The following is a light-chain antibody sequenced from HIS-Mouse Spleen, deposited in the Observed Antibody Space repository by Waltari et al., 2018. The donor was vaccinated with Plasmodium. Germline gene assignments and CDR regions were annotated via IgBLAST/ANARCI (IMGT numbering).Light chain of an antibody. V-gene: IGLV2-11*01. CDR3: CSYAGSYTLV. J-gene: IGLJ2*01. CDR2: DDS. Sequence: QTTLTQHRTVSQSPGQTVTISYNRTISNVDGYKYTSWYQQHPGKAPKLMIYDDSKRPSGVPDRFSGSKSGNTASLTISGLQDEDEADYYCCSYAGSYTLVFGGGTKLTVL. CDR1: ISNVDGYKY.